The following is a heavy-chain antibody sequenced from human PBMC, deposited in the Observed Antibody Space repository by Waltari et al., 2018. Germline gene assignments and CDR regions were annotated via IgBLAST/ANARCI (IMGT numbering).Heavy chain of an antibody. Sequence: EVQLLESGGGLVQPGGSLRLSCAASGFAFSSYAMSWVRQAPGKGLGWVSAIGGGGGSTYCADSVKGRFTISRDNSKNTLYLQMNSLRAEDTAVYYCAKDRTGSKFDPWGQGTLVTVSS. CDR2: IGGGGGST. J-gene: IGHJ5*02. CDR1: GFAFSSYA. V-gene: IGHV3-23*01. D-gene: IGHD3-10*01. CDR3: AKDRTGSKFDP.